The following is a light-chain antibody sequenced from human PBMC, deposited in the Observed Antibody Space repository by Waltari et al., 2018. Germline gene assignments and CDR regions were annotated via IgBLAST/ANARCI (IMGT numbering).Light chain of an antibody. CDR3: SSYAGSNNRV. V-gene: IGLV2-8*01. J-gene: IGLJ3*02. Sequence: QSALTQPPSASGSPGQSVTISCTGTSSDVGGYNYVSWYQQHPGKAPKHMIYEVNKRPSGVPYRFSGSKSGNMASLIVSGLQAEDEADYYCSSYAGSNNRVFGGGTKLTVL. CDR1: SSDVGGYNY. CDR2: EVN.